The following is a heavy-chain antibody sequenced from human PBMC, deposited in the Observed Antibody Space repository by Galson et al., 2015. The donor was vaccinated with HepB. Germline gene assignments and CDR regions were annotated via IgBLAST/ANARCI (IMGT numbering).Heavy chain of an antibody. J-gene: IGHJ5*02. CDR2: TYYKSKWNN. V-gene: IGHV6-1*01. CDR3: AREPYGSGSADHWFDP. Sequence: CAISGDSVSSNTAAWSWVRRSPSRGLEWLGRTYYKSKWNNDYAVSVKSRIAINPDTSKNQFSLQLNSVTPGDTAVYYCAREPYGSGSADHWFDPWGQGILVTVSS. CDR1: GDSVSSNTAA. D-gene: IGHD3-10*01.